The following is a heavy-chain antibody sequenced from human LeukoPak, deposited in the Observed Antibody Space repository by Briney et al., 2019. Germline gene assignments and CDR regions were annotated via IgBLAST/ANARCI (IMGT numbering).Heavy chain of an antibody. CDR1: GYTFTSYD. CDR3: ARGSCSSTSCYVFSLDFDY. D-gene: IGHD2-2*01. V-gene: IGHV1-8*01. Sequence: ASVKVSCKASGYTFTSYDINWVRQATGQGLEWMGWMNPNSGNTGCAQKFQGRVTMTRNTSISTAYMELSSLRSEDTAVYYCARGSCSSTSCYVFSLDFDYWGQGTLVTVSS. CDR2: MNPNSGNT. J-gene: IGHJ4*02.